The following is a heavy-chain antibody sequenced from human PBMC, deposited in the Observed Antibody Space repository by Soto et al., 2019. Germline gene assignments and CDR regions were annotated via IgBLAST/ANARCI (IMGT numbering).Heavy chain of an antibody. V-gene: IGHV3-33*01. D-gene: IGHD3-9*01. CDR2: IWYDGSNK. CDR1: GFTFSSYG. J-gene: IGHJ4*02. CDR3: AREEHYDILPRAFDY. Sequence: QVQLVESGGGVVQPGRSLRLSCAASGFTFSSYGMHWVRQAPGKGLEWVAVIWYDGSNKYYADSVKGRFTISRDNSKNTLYLQMNSLRAEDTAVYYCAREEHYDILPRAFDYWGQGTLVTVSS.